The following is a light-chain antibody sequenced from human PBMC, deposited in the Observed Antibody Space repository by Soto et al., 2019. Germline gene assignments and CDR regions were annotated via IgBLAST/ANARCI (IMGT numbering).Light chain of an antibody. CDR2: GAS. Sequence: EIVMTQSPATLSVSPGERATLSCRASQSVTSNLAWYQQKPGQAPGLLIYGASTRATGIPARFSGSGSGTEFTLTISSLQSEDFAVYYCQQYNNWPYTFGLGTKLEIK. CDR1: QSVTSN. V-gene: IGKV3-15*01. J-gene: IGKJ2*01. CDR3: QQYNNWPYT.